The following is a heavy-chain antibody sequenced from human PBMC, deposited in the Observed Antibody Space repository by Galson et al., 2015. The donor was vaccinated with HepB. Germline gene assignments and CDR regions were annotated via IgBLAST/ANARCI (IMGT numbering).Heavy chain of an antibody. CDR3: ASDPYDSSGYYGLNAFDI. V-gene: IGHV1-18*01. CDR1: GYTFTSYG. CDR2: ISAYNGNT. J-gene: IGHJ3*02. Sequence: VKVSCKASGYTFTSYGISWVRQAPGQGLEWMGWISAYNGNTNYAQKLQGRVTMTTDTSTSTAYMELRSLRSDDTAVYYCASDPYDSSGYYGLNAFDIWGQGTMVTVSS. D-gene: IGHD3-22*01.